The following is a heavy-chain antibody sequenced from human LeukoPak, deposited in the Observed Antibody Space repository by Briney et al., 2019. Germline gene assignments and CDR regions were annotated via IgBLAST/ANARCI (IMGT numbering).Heavy chain of an antibody. CDR2: IYTSGST. V-gene: IGHV4-61*02. CDR1: GGSISSGSYY. J-gene: IGHJ3*02. Sequence: PSQTPSLTCTVSGGSISSGSYYWSWIRQPAGKGLEWIGRIYTSGSTYYNPSLKSRVTISVDTSKNQFSLKLSSVTAADTAVYYCARVREDPWNSAPHAFDIWGQGTMVTVSS. D-gene: IGHD1-1*01. CDR3: ARVREDPWNSAPHAFDI.